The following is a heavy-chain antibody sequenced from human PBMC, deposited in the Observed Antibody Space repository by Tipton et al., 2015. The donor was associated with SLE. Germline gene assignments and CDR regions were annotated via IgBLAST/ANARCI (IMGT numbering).Heavy chain of an antibody. D-gene: IGHD3/OR15-3a*01. CDR2: IYKNGDT. CDR3: ASARRDWDSYYYYYYYMDV. V-gene: IGHV4-30-2*01. CDR1: GDSIRNGAHS. Sequence: TLSLTCSVSGDSIRNGAHSWSWIRQPPGKGLEWIGYIYKNGDTFYNPSLKSRVTISIDMSKNQLSLKLTSVTAADTALYYCASARRDWDSYYYYYYYMDVWGKGTTVTVSS. J-gene: IGHJ6*03.